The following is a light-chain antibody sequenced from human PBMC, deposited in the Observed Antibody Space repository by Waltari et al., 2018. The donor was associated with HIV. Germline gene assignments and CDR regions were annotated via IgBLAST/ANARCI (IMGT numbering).Light chain of an antibody. V-gene: IGKV4-1*01. CDR2: WSS. J-gene: IGKJ1*01. CDR3: QQYFKSPRT. CDR1: QSLFYSSNNGNY. Sequence: DIVMTQSPDSLAVSLGERATINCKSSQSLFYSSNNGNYLAWYQQKPGQPPKLLIYWSSTRKSGVPDRFSGSGSGTDFTHTISSLQAEDAAVYYCQQYFKSPRTFGQGTKVEIK.